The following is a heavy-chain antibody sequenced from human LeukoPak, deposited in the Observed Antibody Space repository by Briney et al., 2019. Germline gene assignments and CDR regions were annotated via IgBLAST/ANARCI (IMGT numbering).Heavy chain of an antibody. J-gene: IGHJ6*02. CDR3: ARGEIAARPFYYYYGMDV. Sequence: SQTLSLTCAISGDSVSSNSAAWNWIRQSPSRGPEWLGRTYYRSKWYNDYAVSVKSRITINPDTSKNQFSLQLNSVTPEDTAVYYCARGEIAARPFYYYYGMDVWGQGTTVTVSS. CDR2: TYYRSKWYN. CDR1: GDSVSSNSAA. V-gene: IGHV6-1*01. D-gene: IGHD6-6*01.